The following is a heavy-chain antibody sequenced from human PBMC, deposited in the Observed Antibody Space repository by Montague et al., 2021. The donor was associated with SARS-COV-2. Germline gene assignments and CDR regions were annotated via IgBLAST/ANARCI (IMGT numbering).Heavy chain of an antibody. J-gene: IGHJ3*02. D-gene: IGHD3-10*01. V-gene: IGHV3-30-3*01. CDR3: ARAAQKEYVLLWFGELLHYAFDI. CDR1: GFTFSSYA. CDR2: ISYDGSNK. Sequence: SLRLSCAASGFTFSSYAMHWVRQAPGKGLEWEAVISYDGSNKYYADSVKGRFTISRDNSKNTPYLQMNSLRAEDTAVYYCARAAQKEYVLLWFGELLHYAFDIGGQGTMVTVSS.